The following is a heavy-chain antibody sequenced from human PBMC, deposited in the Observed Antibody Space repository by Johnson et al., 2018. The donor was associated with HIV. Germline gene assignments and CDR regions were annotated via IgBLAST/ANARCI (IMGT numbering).Heavy chain of an antibody. CDR1: GFTFDDYA. J-gene: IGHJ3*02. Sequence: VQLVESGGGLVQPGRSLRLSCAASGFTFDDYAMHWVRQAPGKGLEWVSGISWNSGSIGYADSVKGRFTISRDNAKNSLYLQMNSLRAEDTALYYCAKALVGATLSDAFDIWGHGTMVTVSS. V-gene: IGHV3-9*01. CDR3: AKALVGATLSDAFDI. D-gene: IGHD1-26*01. CDR2: ISWNSGSI.